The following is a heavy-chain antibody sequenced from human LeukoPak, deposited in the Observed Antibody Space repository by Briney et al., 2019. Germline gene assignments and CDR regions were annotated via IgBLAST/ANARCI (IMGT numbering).Heavy chain of an antibody. CDR3: ARAIPYPDSSGYYCGPLDY. V-gene: IGHV3-11*01. J-gene: IGHJ4*02. CDR1: GFTFSDYY. Sequence: GSLRLSCAAFGFTFSDYYMTWIRQAPGKGLEWVSYISTTGGTRYYADSMKGRFTISRDNAKKSLYLQMNSLRAEDTAVYYCARAIPYPDSSGYYCGPLDYWGQGILVTVSS. CDR2: ISTTGGTR. D-gene: IGHD3-22*01.